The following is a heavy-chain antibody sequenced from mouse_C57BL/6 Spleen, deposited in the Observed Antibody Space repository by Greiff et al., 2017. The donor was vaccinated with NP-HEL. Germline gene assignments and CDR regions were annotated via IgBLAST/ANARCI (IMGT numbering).Heavy chain of an antibody. CDR2: ISDGGSYT. Sequence: EVQLVESGGGLVKPGGSLKLSCAASGFTFSSYAMSWVRQTPEKRLEWVATISDGGSYTYYPDNVKGRFTISRDNAKNNLYLQMSQLKSEDTAMYYCARKNYGSSYVFDYWGQGTTLTVSS. CDR1: GFTFSSYA. CDR3: ARKNYGSSYVFDY. V-gene: IGHV5-4*01. J-gene: IGHJ2*01. D-gene: IGHD1-1*01.